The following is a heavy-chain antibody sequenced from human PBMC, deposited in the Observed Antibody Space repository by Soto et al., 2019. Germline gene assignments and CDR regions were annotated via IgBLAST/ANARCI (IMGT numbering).Heavy chain of an antibody. D-gene: IGHD6-19*01. V-gene: IGHV3-11*01. CDR1: GFTFSDYY. Sequence: GGSLRLSCAASGFTFSDYYMRWIRQAPGKGLEWVSYISSSGSTIYYADSVKGRFTISRDNAKNSLYLQMNSLRAEDTAVYYCARGYSSGWYYFDYWGQGTLVTVSS. J-gene: IGHJ4*02. CDR3: ARGYSSGWYYFDY. CDR2: ISSSGSTI.